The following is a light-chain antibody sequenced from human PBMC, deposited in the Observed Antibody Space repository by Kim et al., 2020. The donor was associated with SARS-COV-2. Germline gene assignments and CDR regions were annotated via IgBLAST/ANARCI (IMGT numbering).Light chain of an antibody. CDR2: DVS. Sequence: GQSITLSCTGTSSDVGGYDFVSWFQQHPAKAPTILIYDVSRRPSGISSRFSGSKSGNAASLTISGLQAEDEADYYCSSYTSSSTVVFGGGTQLTVL. V-gene: IGLV2-14*04. CDR1: SSDVGGYDF. CDR3: SSYTSSSTVV. J-gene: IGLJ3*02.